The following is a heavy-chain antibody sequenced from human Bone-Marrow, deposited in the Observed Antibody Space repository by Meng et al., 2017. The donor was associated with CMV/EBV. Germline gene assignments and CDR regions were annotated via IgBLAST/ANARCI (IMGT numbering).Heavy chain of an antibody. V-gene: IGHV3-13*01. CDR3: ARSLSGRGDYYYGMDV. CDR2: IGTAGDT. CDR1: RFTFDDYG. J-gene: IGHJ6*02. Sequence: GESLKISCAASRFTFDDYGMSWVRQAPGKGLEWVSAIGTAGDTYYPGSVKGRFTISRENAKNSLYLQMNSLRAGDTAVYYCARSLSGRGDYYYGMDVWGQGTTVTVSS.